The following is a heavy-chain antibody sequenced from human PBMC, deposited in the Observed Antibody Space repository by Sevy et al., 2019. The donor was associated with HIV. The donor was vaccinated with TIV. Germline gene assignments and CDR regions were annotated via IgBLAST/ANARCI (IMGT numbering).Heavy chain of an antibody. Sequence: SGPTLVKPTRTLTLTCTYSGLSLNVDNAGVGWIRQPPGKALEWLAVIYWNDVKRYSPSLKRRLTITKDTSKNQVVLTMTTMEPVDTATYYCAHTLDTFTSWYSYYNFHGLDVWGPGTAVTVSS. CDR3: AHTLDTFTSWYSYYNFHGLDV. CDR2: IYWNDVK. V-gene: IGHV2-5*01. J-gene: IGHJ6*02. D-gene: IGHD2-15*01. CDR1: GLSLNVDNAG.